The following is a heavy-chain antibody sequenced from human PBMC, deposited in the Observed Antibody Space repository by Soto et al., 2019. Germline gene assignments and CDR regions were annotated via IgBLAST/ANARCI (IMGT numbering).Heavy chain of an antibody. CDR2: ISSSSDYI. CDR3: ARGILYSSNFDY. D-gene: IGHD6-19*01. V-gene: IGHV3-21*01. CDR1: GFTFSTYS. J-gene: IGHJ4*02. Sequence: EVQLVESGGGLVKPGGSLRLSCAVSGFTFSTYSMNWVRQAPGKGLEWVSSISSSSDYIYYADSVKGRFTISRDNAKNSLYLQMKSLRAEDTAVYYCARGILYSSNFDYWGQGTLVTVSS.